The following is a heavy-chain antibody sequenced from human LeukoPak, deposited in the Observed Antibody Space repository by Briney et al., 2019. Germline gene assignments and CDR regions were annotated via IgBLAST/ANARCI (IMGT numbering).Heavy chain of an antibody. D-gene: IGHD5-18*01. J-gene: IGHJ4*02. CDR1: GFTFSSHA. V-gene: IGHV3-30-3*01. CDR3: ARDTAMVTGYFDY. CDR2: IPYDGSKK. Sequence: PGGSLRLSCAASGFTFSSHAMHWVRQAPGKGLEWVAVIPYDGSKKYYGDSVKGRFTISRGNSKNTLYLQMSSLRVEDTAVYFCARDTAMVTGYFDYWGQGTLVTVSS.